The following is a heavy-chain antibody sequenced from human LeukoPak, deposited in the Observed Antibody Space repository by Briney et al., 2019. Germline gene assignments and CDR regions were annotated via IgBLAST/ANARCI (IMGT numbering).Heavy chain of an antibody. CDR3: ARVGLYGDYGYYYYYYMDV. J-gene: IGHJ6*03. V-gene: IGHV3-20*04. D-gene: IGHD4-17*01. CDR1: GFTFDDYG. Sequence: GGSLRLSCAASGFTFDDYGMSWVRQAPGKGLEWVSGINWNGGSTGYADSVKGRFTISRDNAKNSLYLQMNSLRAEDTAVYYCARVGLYGDYGYYYYYYMDVWGKGTTVTVSS. CDR2: INWNGGST.